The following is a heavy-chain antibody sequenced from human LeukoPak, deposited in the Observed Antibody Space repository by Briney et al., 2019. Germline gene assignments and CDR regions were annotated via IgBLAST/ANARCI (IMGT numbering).Heavy chain of an antibody. V-gene: IGHV3-7*01. CDR1: GFTFSSYW. D-gene: IGHD6-19*01. J-gene: IGHJ4*02. Sequence: GGSLRLSCAASGFTFSSYWMSWVREAPGKGLEWVANIKQDGSEKYYVDSVKGRFTISRDNAKNSLYLQMNSLRAEDTAVYYCARSTVAGTCDYWGQGTLVTVSS. CDR3: ARSTVAGTCDY. CDR2: IKQDGSEK.